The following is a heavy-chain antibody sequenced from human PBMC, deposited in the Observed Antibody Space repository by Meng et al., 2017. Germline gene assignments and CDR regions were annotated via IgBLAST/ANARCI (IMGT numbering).Heavy chain of an antibody. Sequence: VQAGDSGGGVFPPGRSLRLSCAASGFTFSSYGMHWVRQAPGKGLEWVAVIWYDGSNKYYADSVKGRFTISRDNSKNTLYLQMNSLRAEDTAVYYCARVVYSSGWSFDYWGQGTLVTVSS. V-gene: IGHV3-33*01. J-gene: IGHJ4*02. CDR1: GFTFSSYG. CDR2: IWYDGSNK. CDR3: ARVVYSSGWSFDY. D-gene: IGHD6-19*01.